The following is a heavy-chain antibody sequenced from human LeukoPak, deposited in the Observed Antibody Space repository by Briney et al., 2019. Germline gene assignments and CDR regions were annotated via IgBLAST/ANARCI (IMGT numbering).Heavy chain of an antibody. J-gene: IGHJ4*02. CDR2: IKQDGSEK. CDR3: ARDLDYGDPMGTYYLDD. V-gene: IGHV3-7*01. CDR1: GFTFSSYW. Sequence: GGSLRLSCAASGFTFSSYWMSWVRQAPGKGLEWVANIKQDGSEKYYVDSVKGRFTISRDNAKNSLYLQMNSLRAEDTAVYYCARDLDYGDPMGTYYLDDWGQGTLVTVSS. D-gene: IGHD4-17*01.